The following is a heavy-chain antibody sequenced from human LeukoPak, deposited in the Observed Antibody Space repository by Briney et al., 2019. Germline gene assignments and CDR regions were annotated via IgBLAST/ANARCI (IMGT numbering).Heavy chain of an antibody. J-gene: IGHJ4*02. CDR3: ARAGIGRYSSPNY. D-gene: IGHD5-18*01. CDR2: IKQEGSEK. CDR1: GFTFSSYW. Sequence: GGSLRLSCAASGFTFSSYWMSWVRQAPGKRLEWVANIKQEGSEKYYVDSVKGRFTISRDNAKNSLYLQMNSLRAEDTAVYYCARAGIGRYSSPNYWGQGTLVTVSS. V-gene: IGHV3-7*04.